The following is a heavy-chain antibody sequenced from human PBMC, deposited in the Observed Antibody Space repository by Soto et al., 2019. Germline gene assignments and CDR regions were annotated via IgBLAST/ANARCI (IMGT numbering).Heavy chain of an antibody. Sequence: SETLSLTCNVSVGYISTCYWSWIRQPAGKGLEWIGRIHASGNTDYNPSLKSRVTMSVDTSKNQFSLRLTSLTAADTAVYYCARTPGWYFDVWGQGTLVTVSS. D-gene: IGHD6-19*01. CDR2: IHASGNT. CDR1: VGYISTCY. J-gene: IGHJ4*02. CDR3: ARTPGWYFDV. V-gene: IGHV4-4*07.